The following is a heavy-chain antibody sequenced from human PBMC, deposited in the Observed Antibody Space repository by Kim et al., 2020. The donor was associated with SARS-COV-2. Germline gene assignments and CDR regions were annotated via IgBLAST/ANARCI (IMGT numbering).Heavy chain of an antibody. Sequence: ASVKVSCKASGYTFTSYAVNWVRQAPGLGLEWMGWIHTNTGNPTYAQGFTGRFVFSLDTSVSTAYLQISSLKAEDTAVYYCARDGELGRPEFNYWGQGTLVTVSS. V-gene: IGHV7-4-1*02. CDR2: IHTNTGNP. CDR1: GYTFTSYA. D-gene: IGHD1-1*01. CDR3: ARDGELGRPEFNY. J-gene: IGHJ4*02.